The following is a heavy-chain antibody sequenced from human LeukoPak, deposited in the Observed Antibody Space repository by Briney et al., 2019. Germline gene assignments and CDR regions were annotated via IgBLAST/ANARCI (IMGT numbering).Heavy chain of an antibody. Sequence: GGSLRLSCAASGFTFSNYGMLWVRQAPGKGLEWVAFIRYDGSNTYYAESVKGQFTISRDNSKNTLYLQMNSLRAEDTAVYYCAKDRPVYYDGSGYFDYWGQGTLVTVSS. J-gene: IGHJ4*02. CDR2: IRYDGSNT. CDR1: GFTFSNYG. V-gene: IGHV3-30*02. CDR3: AKDRPVYYDGSGYFDY. D-gene: IGHD3-10*01.